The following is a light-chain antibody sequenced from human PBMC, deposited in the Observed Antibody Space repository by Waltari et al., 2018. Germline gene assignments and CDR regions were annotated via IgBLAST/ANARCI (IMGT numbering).Light chain of an antibody. Sequence: SYELTQPPSVSVSPGQTARITCSGDALPKPYAYCYQQKADQAPVMIIFRDSERPPEIPGRFSASSSGTTVTLTISGVQPEDDADYYCQSGDQSGNNVFGGGTKLTVL. CDR1: ALPKPY. J-gene: IGLJ2*01. V-gene: IGLV3-25*03. CDR2: RDS. CDR3: QSGDQSGNNV.